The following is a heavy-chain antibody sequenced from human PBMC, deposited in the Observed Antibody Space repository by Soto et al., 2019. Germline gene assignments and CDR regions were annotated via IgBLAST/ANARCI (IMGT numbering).Heavy chain of an antibody. CDR2: IYPGDSDT. Sequence: GESLKISCKGSGYSFTSYWIGWVRQMPGKGLEWMGIIYPGDSDTRYSPSFQGQVTISADKSISTAYLQWSSLKASDTAMYYCARLPLGYCISTSCYGYYYYGMDVWGQGTTVTVSS. V-gene: IGHV5-51*01. CDR3: ARLPLGYCISTSCYGYYYYGMDV. J-gene: IGHJ6*02. CDR1: GYSFTSYW. D-gene: IGHD2-2*01.